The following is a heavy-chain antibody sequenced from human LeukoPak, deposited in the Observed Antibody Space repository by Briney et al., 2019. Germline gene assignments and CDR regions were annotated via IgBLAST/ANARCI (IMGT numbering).Heavy chain of an antibody. CDR3: ARDTNRYCGGDCYSHDY. CDR2: INPNSGGT. CDR1: GYTFTGYY. Sequence: ASVKVSCKASGYTFTGYYMHWVRQAPGQGLEWMGWINPNSGGTNYAQKFQGRVTMTRDTSISTAYMELSRLRSDDTAVYYCARDTNRYCGGDCYSHDYWGLGTLVTVSS. J-gene: IGHJ4*02. V-gene: IGHV1-2*02. D-gene: IGHD2-21*02.